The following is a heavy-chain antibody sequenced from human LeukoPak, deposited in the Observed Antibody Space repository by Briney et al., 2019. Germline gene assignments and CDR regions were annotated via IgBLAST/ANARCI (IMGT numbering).Heavy chain of an antibody. D-gene: IGHD1-7*01. CDR3: ALELRRSGFHF. Sequence: ASVKVSCKASGYTFNSYDINWVRQATGQGLEWMGWMNPNSGNTGYAQKFQGRVTITRNTSISTAYMELSSLRSEDTAVYYCALELRRSGFHFWGQGTLVTVSS. V-gene: IGHV1-8*03. CDR1: GYTFNSYD. CDR2: MNPNSGNT. J-gene: IGHJ4*02.